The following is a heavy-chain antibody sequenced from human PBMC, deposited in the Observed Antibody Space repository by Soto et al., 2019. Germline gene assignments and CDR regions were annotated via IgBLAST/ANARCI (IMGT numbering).Heavy chain of an antibody. CDR1: GNSISSGDYY. CDR2: IYYSGSA. D-gene: IGHD3-22*01. Sequence: QVQLQESGPGLVKPSQTLSLTCTVSGNSISSGDYYWSWVRQSPGKGLDWIGYIYYSGSAYYNPSLKSRPTISVDTSRNQFSLELTSVTAADTAVYYCARLYYYDTSGYLSFDYWGQGTLVTVSS. J-gene: IGHJ4*02. CDR3: ARLYYYDTSGYLSFDY. V-gene: IGHV4-30-4*01.